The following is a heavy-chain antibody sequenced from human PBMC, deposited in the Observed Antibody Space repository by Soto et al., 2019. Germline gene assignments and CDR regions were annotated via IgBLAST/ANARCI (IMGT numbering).Heavy chain of an antibody. D-gene: IGHD2-2*02. V-gene: IGHV2-5*02. J-gene: IGHJ4*02. Sequence: QITLKESGPALVKPTQTLTLTCTFSGFSLSTSGVGVGWIRQPPGEALEWLALIYWDDDKRYSSSLKSRLTITKDTSKNHVVLTMPNVDPVDTATYYCAHRPALGYCSTSSCYRPYYFDYWGQGTRVTVSP. CDR2: IYWDDDK. CDR1: GFSLSTSGVG. CDR3: AHRPALGYCSTSSCYRPYYFDY.